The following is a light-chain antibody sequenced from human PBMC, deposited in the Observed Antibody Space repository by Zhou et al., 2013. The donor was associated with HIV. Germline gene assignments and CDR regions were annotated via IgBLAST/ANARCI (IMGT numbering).Light chain of an antibody. V-gene: IGKV3-20*01. CDR3: QQYGSSFT. Sequence: EILLTQSPGTLSLSPGERVTFSCRASESVTSSYLAWYQQKPGQAPRLLIYGASRRATGIPDRFSGSGSGTDFTLTISRLEPEDFAVYYCQQYGSSFTFGPGTKVDIK. CDR2: GAS. CDR1: ESVTSSY. J-gene: IGKJ3*01.